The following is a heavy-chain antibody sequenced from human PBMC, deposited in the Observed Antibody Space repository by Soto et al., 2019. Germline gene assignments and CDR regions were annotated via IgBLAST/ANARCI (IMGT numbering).Heavy chain of an antibody. V-gene: IGHV4-4*07. CDR2: IYNGGIP. Sequence: PSETLSLTCTVSGGSVSSQYRSWVRQPAGQGLEWIGRIYNGGIPLIHPSLESRVALSLDTSKNQFSLTLSSVTAADTAMYYCASPDDDKSVYYFDYWGRGTLVTVSS. D-gene: IGHD3-3*01. J-gene: IGHJ4*02. CDR1: GGSVSSQY. CDR3: ASPDDDKSVYYFDY.